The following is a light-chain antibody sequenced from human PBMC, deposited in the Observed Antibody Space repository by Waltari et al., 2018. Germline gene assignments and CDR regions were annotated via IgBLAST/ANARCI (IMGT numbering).Light chain of an antibody. Sequence: QSVLTQPPSASGTPGQRVTISCSGSSSNSGGSTVNWYQQLPGTAPKLLIYNNVDRPSGVPDRFSGSKSGTSTSLAISGLQSEDEADYYCAAWDDRLNGYVFGSGTKVTVL. V-gene: IGLV1-44*01. CDR2: NNV. CDR1: SSNSGGST. J-gene: IGLJ1*01. CDR3: AAWDDRLNGYV.